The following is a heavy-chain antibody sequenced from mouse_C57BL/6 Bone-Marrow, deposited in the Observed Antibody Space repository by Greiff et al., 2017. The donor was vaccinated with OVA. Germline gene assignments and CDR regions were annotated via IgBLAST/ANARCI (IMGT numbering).Heavy chain of an antibody. CDR1: GYSFTGYY. Sequence: VQLKQSGPELVKPGASVKISCKASGYSFTGYYMNWVKQSPEKSLEWIGEINPSTGGTTYNQKFKAKATLTVDKSSSTAYMQLKSLTSEDSAVYYCATLYDWGQGTTLTVSS. CDR3: ATLYD. D-gene: IGHD2-3*01. CDR2: INPSTGGT. J-gene: IGHJ2*01. V-gene: IGHV1-42*01.